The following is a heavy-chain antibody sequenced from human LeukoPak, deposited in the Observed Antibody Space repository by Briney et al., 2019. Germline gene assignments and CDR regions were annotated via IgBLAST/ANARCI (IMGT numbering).Heavy chain of an antibody. CDR1: GGSISTTNW. Sequence: NTSETLSLTCGVSGGSISTTNWWTWVRQPPGKGLEWIGEVHLDGRTNYNPSLESRLTMSVDLSENHISLKLTSVTAADTAVYYCARGAGWYEHWGQGTLVTVSS. D-gene: IGHD6-13*01. J-gene: IGHJ5*02. CDR2: VHLDGRT. V-gene: IGHV4-4*02. CDR3: ARGAGWYEH.